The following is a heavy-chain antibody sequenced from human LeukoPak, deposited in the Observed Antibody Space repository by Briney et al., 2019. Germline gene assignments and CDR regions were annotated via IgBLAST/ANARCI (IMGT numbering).Heavy chain of an antibody. D-gene: IGHD3/OR15-3a*01. CDR2: ISGSSSII. CDR3: VREDLGIEY. J-gene: IGHJ4*01. V-gene: IGHV3-48*01. Sequence: PGGSLRLSCAGSGFTFTMYGMNWVRQAPGQGLGWASYISGSSSIIYYADSVQGRFTISRDNAEDSVYLQMNSLRAEDTAVYYCVREDLGIEYWGQGTRVTVS. CDR1: GFTFTMYG.